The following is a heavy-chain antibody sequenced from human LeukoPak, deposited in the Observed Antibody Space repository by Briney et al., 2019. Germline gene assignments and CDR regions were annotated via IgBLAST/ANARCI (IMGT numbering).Heavy chain of an antibody. Sequence: GGSLRLSCAASGFTFSSYEMNWVRQAPGKGLEWVSYISSSGSTIYYADSVEGRFTISRDNAKNSLYLQMNSLRAEDTAVYYCAREASTYYYDSSGYDDAFDIWGQGTMVTVSS. J-gene: IGHJ3*02. CDR3: AREASTYYYDSSGYDDAFDI. V-gene: IGHV3-48*03. D-gene: IGHD3-22*01. CDR1: GFTFSSYE. CDR2: ISSSGSTI.